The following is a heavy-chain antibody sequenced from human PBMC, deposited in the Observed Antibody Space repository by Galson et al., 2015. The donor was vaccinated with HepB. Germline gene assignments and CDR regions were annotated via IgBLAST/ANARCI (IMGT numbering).Heavy chain of an antibody. CDR2: IYYSGTF. CDR1: GGSISTSNYY. CDR3: ARRHRGDSFDS. D-gene: IGHD3-10*01. V-gene: IGHV4-39*01. Sequence: SETLSLTCTVSGGSISTSNYYWGWIRQPPGKGLEWIGSIYYSGTFYYNPSLESRVTISVDTSRNLLSLKLTSVTATDTAVYYCARRHRGDSFDSWGQGTLVTVSS. J-gene: IGHJ4*02.